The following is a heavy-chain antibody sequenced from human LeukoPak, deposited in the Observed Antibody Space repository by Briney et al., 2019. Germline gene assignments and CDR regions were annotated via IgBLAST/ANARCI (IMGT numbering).Heavy chain of an antibody. V-gene: IGHV1-18*01. CDR3: ARVGITGTTPVWVDISPKENWFDP. CDR1: GYTFTSYG. Sequence: ASVKVSCKASGYTFTSYGISWVRQAPGQGLEWMGWISAYNGNTNYAQKLQGRVTMTTDTSTSTAYMELRSLRSDDTAVYYCARVGITGTTPVWVDISPKENWFDPWGQGTLVTVSS. J-gene: IGHJ5*02. CDR2: ISAYNGNT. D-gene: IGHD1-7*01.